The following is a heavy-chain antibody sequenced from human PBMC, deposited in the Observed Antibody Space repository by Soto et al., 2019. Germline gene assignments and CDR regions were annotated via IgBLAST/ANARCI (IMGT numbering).Heavy chain of an antibody. CDR2: INHSGST. Sequence: SETLCLTYAVYGGSFGGYYWSWIRQPPGKGLEWIGEINHSGSTNYNPSLKSRVTISVDTSKNQFSLKLSSVTAADTAVYYCARGRYYYGSGSYYNQWGQGTMVTVSS. CDR3: ARGRYYYGSGSYYNQ. J-gene: IGHJ3*01. CDR1: GGSFGGYY. D-gene: IGHD3-10*01. V-gene: IGHV4-34*01.